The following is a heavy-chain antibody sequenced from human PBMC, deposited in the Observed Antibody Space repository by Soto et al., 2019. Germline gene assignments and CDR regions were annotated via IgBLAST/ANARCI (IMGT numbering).Heavy chain of an antibody. CDR1: GFTFSSYG. J-gene: IGHJ3*02. CDR2: IGYDRSNK. Sequence: QVQLVESGGGVVQPGRSLRLSCAASGFTFSSYGMHWVRQAPGKGLEWVAVIGYDRSNKYYADSVKGRFTISRDNSKTPLYLQMDSMRGEDTVVYYCARSTQYCSGGSCYPDAFDIWGQGPIVTVSS. CDR3: ARSTQYCSGGSCYPDAFDI. D-gene: IGHD2-15*01. V-gene: IGHV3-33*01.